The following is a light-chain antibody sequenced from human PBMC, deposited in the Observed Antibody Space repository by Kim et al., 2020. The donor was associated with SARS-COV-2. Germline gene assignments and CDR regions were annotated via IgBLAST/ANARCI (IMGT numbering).Light chain of an antibody. CDR1: SSNIGARYD. J-gene: IGLJ3*02. Sequence: QSVLTQPPSVSGAPGQRVTISCTGSSSNIGARYDVHWYQQLPGTAPKLLIYGNTNRPSGVPDRFSGSKSGTSASLAITGLQAEDEADYYCQSYDSSLSNWVFGGGTQLTVL. CDR2: GNT. CDR3: QSYDSSLSNWV. V-gene: IGLV1-40*01.